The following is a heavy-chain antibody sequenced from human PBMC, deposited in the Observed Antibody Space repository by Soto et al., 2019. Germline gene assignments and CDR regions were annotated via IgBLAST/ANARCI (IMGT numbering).Heavy chain of an antibody. Sequence: PGGSLRLSCAASGFTFSSFAMSWVRQAPGKGLEWVSVISGSGDSTYYADSVKGRFTISRDNSKNTLYLQMNSLRTEDTAVYYCARRGPGTYFDYWGQGTLVTVS. CDR3: ARRGPGTYFDY. CDR1: GFTFSSFA. CDR2: ISGSGDST. D-gene: IGHD6-13*01. V-gene: IGHV3-23*01. J-gene: IGHJ4*02.